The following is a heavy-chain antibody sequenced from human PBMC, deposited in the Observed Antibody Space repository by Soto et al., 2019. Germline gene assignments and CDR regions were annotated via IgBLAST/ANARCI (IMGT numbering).Heavy chain of an antibody. Sequence: GGSLRLSCAASGFTVSSNYMSWVRQAPGKGLEWVSVIYSGGSTYYADSVKGRFTISRDNSKNTLYLQMNRLRAEDTAVYYCAPTPSGHYYYYMDVWGKGTTVTVSS. CDR1: GFTVSSNY. J-gene: IGHJ6*03. CDR2: IYSGGST. V-gene: IGHV3-66*01. D-gene: IGHD6-19*01. CDR3: APTPSGHYYYYMDV.